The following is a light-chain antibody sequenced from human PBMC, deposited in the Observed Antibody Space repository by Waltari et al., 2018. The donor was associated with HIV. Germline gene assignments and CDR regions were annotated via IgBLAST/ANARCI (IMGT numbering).Light chain of an antibody. CDR2: DNH. J-gene: IGLJ1*01. CDR1: HSTIGRNS. CDR3: GTWDSGLNAYV. V-gene: IGLV1-51*01. Sequence: QSVLTQPPSVSAAPGQTIGISCSGAHSTIGRNSVSWYQQSPGRATQLLIYDNHRRPSETPDRFSGSKSGTSGTLDITGLQTGDEADYYCGTWDSGLNAYVFGSGTKVTVL.